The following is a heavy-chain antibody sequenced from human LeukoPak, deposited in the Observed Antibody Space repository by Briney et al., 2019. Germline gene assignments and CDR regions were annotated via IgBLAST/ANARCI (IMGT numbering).Heavy chain of an antibody. CDR3: ARVVGGWYGTGWFDP. CDR1: GDSVPSNSAA. Sequence: SQTLSLTCAISGDSVPSNSAAWIWIRQSPSRGLEWLGRTYYRSKWYNDYAVSVKSRITINPDTSKNQFSLQLNSVTPEDTAVYYCARVVGGWYGTGWFDPWGQGTLVTVSS. J-gene: IGHJ5*02. V-gene: IGHV6-1*01. D-gene: IGHD6-19*01. CDR2: TYYRSKWYN.